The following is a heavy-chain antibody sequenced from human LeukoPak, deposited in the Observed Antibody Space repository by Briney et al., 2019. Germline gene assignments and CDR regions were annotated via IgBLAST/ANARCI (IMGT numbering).Heavy chain of an antibody. CDR1: GYTFSIYD. CDR2: MQPYSGDT. V-gene: IGHV1-8*01. J-gene: IGHJ4*02. CDR3: ARGLPLDH. Sequence: ASVKVSCKASGYTFSIYDINWVRQAPGQGLEWLACMQPYSGDTDYAQKFQGRLTMTRNSSTNTVYMELSSLTSEDTAVYYCARGLPLDHWGQGTLVTVSS. D-gene: IGHD2-21*02.